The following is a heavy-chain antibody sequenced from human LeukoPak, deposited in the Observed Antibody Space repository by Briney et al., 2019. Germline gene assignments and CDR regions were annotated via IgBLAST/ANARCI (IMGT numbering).Heavy chain of an antibody. CDR2: SDPNSGAT. CDR3: ARAKPYDNNGYSPELRY. J-gene: IGHJ4*02. D-gene: IGHD3-22*01. Sequence: ASVQVSCKPSGYTFTSYYIHWLRQAPGQGVEWLGWSDPNSGATKYEHFQGRVNITWDTSIDTAYMELTRLTSDDTAVYYCARAKPYDNNGYSPELRYWGQGTLVTVS. V-gene: IGHV1-2*02. CDR1: GYTFTSYY.